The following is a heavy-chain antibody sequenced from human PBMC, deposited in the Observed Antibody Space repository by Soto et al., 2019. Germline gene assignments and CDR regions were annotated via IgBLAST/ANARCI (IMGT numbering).Heavy chain of an antibody. CDR2: IWSDGSNK. D-gene: IGHD2-15*01. CDR3: AKLVVGAPDAFDI. J-gene: IGHJ3*02. CDR1: GFTFSSYG. Sequence: PGGSLRLSCTASGFTFSSYGMHWVRQAPGKGLEWVALIWSDGSNKYYAGSLKGRFTISRDNSKNTLYLQMNSLRAEDTAVYYCAKLVVGAPDAFDIWRQGTMVTVSS. V-gene: IGHV3-30*02.